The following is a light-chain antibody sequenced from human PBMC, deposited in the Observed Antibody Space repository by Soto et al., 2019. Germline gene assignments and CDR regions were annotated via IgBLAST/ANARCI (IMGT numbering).Light chain of an antibody. J-gene: IGLJ2*01. Sequence: QSALTQPPSASGSPGQSVTISCTGTSSDVGGYNYVSWYQQHPGKAPKLMIYEATKRPSGVPDRFSGSKSGNTASLTVSGLQAEDEADYYCTSYGGSNNFIFGGGTKLTVL. CDR1: SSDVGGYNY. V-gene: IGLV2-8*01. CDR2: EAT. CDR3: TSYGGSNNFI.